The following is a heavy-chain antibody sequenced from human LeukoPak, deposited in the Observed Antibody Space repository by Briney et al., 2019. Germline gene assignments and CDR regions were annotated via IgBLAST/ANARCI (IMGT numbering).Heavy chain of an antibody. V-gene: IGHV1-2*04. CDR2: INPNSGGT. CDR3: ARVKIVATTNWFDP. J-gene: IGHJ5*02. CDR1: GYTFTGYY. D-gene: IGHD5-12*01. Sequence: GASVKVSCKASGYTFTGYYMHWVRQAPGQGLEWMGWINPNSGGTNYAQKFQGWVTMTRDTSINTAYMELSRLRSDDTAVYYCARVKIVATTNWFDPWGQGTLVTVSS.